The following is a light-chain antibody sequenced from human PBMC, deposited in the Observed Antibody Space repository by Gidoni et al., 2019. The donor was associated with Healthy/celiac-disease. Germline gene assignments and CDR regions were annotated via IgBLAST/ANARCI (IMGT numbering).Light chain of an antibody. J-gene: IGLJ3*02. CDR2: GNS. CDR1: SSNIGAGYD. Sequence: QSVLTQPPSVSVAPGQRVTIFCTGSSSNIGAGYDVHWYQQLPGTAPNLLIYGNSNRPSGIPDRFSGSKSGTSASLAITGLQAEDEADYYCQSYDSSLSGWVFGGGTKLTVL. CDR3: QSYDSSLSGWV. V-gene: IGLV1-40*01.